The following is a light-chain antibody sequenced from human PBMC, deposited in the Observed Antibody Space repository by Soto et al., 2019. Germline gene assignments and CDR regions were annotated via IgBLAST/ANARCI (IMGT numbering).Light chain of an antibody. V-gene: IGKV1-27*01. CDR1: GDISKS. CDR2: GAS. CDR3: QKYGSAPLT. Sequence: DIPMTQSPSSLSASVGDRVTISCRATGDISKSLAWYQRKPGKAPTLLIYGASTLQSGVPSRFSGSGSGTEFTLTIGSLQPEDVATYYCQKYGSAPLTFGGGTKVEI. J-gene: IGKJ4*01.